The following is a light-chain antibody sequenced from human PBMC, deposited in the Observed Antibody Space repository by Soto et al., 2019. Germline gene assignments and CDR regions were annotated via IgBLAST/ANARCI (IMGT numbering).Light chain of an antibody. CDR2: GNS. Sequence: QSALTQPPSVSGAPGQRVTISCTGSSSNIGAGYDVHWYQQLPGTAPKLLIYGNSNRPSGVPDRFSGSKSGTSASLAITGLQAEDEADSYCQSYDSSLSVVFGGGTKLTVL. V-gene: IGLV1-40*01. J-gene: IGLJ2*01. CDR1: SSNIGAGYD. CDR3: QSYDSSLSVV.